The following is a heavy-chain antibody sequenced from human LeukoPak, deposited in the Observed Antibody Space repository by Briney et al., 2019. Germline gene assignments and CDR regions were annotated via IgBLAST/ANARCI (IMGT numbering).Heavy chain of an antibody. CDR2: IRYDGSNK. CDR1: GFTFSSYG. Sequence: GGSLRLSCAASGFTFSSYGMHWVRQAPGKGLEWVAFIRYDGSNKYYEDSVKGRLTISRDNSKNTLYLQMNSLRAEDTAVYYCAKDSRTYYFGSGIFSLPKRPLGYFDYWGQGILVTVSS. D-gene: IGHD3-10*01. V-gene: IGHV3-30*02. CDR3: AKDSRTYYFGSGIFSLPKRPLGYFDY. J-gene: IGHJ4*02.